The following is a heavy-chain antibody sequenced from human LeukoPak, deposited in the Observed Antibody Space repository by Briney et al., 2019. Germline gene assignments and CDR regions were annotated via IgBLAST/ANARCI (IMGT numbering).Heavy chain of an antibody. CDR1: GFTFSSYS. Sequence: PGGSLRLSCAASGFTFSSYSMNWVRQAPGKGLEWVSYISSSSSYIYYADSVKGRFTISRDNAKNSLYLQMNSLRAEDTALYYCAKDALWFGESQARSYGMDVWGQGTTVTVSS. CDR2: ISSSSSYI. D-gene: IGHD3-10*01. CDR3: AKDALWFGESQARSYGMDV. V-gene: IGHV3-21*05. J-gene: IGHJ6*02.